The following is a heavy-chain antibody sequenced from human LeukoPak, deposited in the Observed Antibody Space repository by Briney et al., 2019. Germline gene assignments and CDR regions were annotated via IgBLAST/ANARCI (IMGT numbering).Heavy chain of an antibody. CDR3: AKWNSITSYWNYFGMDV. CDR2: ISGSGGST. J-gene: IGHJ6*02. V-gene: IGHV3-23*01. Sequence: PGGSLRHSCAASGFTFSSYAMSWARQAPGKGLEWVSGISGSGGSTYYADSVKGRFTISRDNSKKTLFLQMNSLRAEDTAVYYCAKWNSITSYWNYFGMDVWGQGTTVTVSS. D-gene: IGHD1-1*01. CDR1: GFTFSSYA.